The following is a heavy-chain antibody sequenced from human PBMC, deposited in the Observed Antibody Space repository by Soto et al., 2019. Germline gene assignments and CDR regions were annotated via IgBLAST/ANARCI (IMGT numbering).Heavy chain of an antibody. CDR2: IIVYNGET. J-gene: IGHJ6*02. V-gene: IGHV1-18*01. CDR3: VRDSYGWGSYRYTEDGMDL. D-gene: IGHD3-16*02. CDR1: GYIFTSYR. Sequence: ASVKVSCKASGYIFTSYRISWVRQAPGQGLEWIGRIIVYNGETAYTQRLQGRVTMTTNTPTSTAYMELRSLRSDDTAVYYCVRDSYGWGSYRYTEDGMDLWGQGTKVTVSS.